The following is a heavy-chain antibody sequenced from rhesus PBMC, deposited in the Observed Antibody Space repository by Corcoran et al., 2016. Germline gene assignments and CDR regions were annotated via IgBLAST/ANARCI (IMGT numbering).Heavy chain of an antibody. CDR3: ARDLDGYFDL. CDR2: ISGSSGST. V-gene: IGHV4-165*01. D-gene: IGHD3-3*01. J-gene: IGHJ2*01. Sequence: QVQLQESGPGLVKPSETLSLTCAVSGGSFNGYYWGWLRQPPGKGLEWIGYISGSSGSTDYNPSLKSRVTISTDTSKNQFSLKLSSVTAADTAVYYCARDLDGYFDLWGPGTPITISS. CDR1: GGSFNGYY.